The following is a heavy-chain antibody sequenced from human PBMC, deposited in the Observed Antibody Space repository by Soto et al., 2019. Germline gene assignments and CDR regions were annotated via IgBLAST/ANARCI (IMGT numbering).Heavy chain of an antibody. V-gene: IGHV1-3*01. Sequence: QVQLVQSGAEVKKPGASVKVSCKASGYTFTSYAMHWVRQAPGQRLEWMGWINAGNGNTKYSQKFQGRVTITRDTAASTAYMELTSLRAEDTAVYYCARSSGYYYVDYWGQGPLVTVSS. J-gene: IGHJ4*02. CDR3: ARSSGYYYVDY. D-gene: IGHD3-22*01. CDR2: INAGNGNT. CDR1: GYTFTSYA.